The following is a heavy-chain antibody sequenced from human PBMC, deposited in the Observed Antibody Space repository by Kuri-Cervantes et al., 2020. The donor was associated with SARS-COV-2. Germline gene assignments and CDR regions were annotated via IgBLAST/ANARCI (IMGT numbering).Heavy chain of an antibody. Sequence: GSLRLSCTVSGGSISSGYYWGWIRQPPGKGLEWIGSIYHSGSTYYNPSLKSRVTVSVDTSKNQFSLKLSSVTAADTAVYYCARRGAGSSSAAFDIWGQGTMVTVSS. D-gene: IGHD6-6*01. V-gene: IGHV4-38-2*02. CDR1: GGSISSGYY. CDR3: ARRGAGSSSAAFDI. CDR2: IYHSGST. J-gene: IGHJ3*02.